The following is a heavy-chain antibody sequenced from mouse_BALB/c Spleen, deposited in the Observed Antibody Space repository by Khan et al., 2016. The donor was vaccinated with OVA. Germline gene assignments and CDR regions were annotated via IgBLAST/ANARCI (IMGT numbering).Heavy chain of an antibody. V-gene: IGHV1-4*01. CDR1: GYTFTSYT. CDR2: INPRSGFT. CDR3: ARNQEG. J-gene: IGHJ2*01. Sequence: QVQLQQSGAELARPGASVKMSCKASGYTFTSYTMHWVKQRPGKGLEWIGYINPRSGFTKYNQKFKDKATLTVDKSSSPADMQLSSLTSEDSAVNSCARNQEGWGQGTTLTVAS.